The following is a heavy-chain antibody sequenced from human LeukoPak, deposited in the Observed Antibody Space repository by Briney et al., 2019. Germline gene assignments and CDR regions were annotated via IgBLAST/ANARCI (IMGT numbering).Heavy chain of an antibody. CDR1: GFTFSSYS. Sequence: GGSLRLSCAASGFTFSSYSMDWVRQAPGKGLEWVSSISSSSSYIYYADSVKGRFTISRDNAKNSLYLQMNSLRAEDTAVYYCARAAVGATRTYYFDYWGQGTLVTVSS. CDR3: ARAAVGATRTYYFDY. V-gene: IGHV3-21*01. CDR2: ISSSSSYI. D-gene: IGHD1-26*01. J-gene: IGHJ4*02.